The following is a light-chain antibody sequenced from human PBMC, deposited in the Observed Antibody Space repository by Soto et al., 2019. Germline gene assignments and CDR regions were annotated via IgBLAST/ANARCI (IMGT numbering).Light chain of an antibody. CDR3: QQYNSYSRT. V-gene: IGKV1-5*01. J-gene: IGKJ1*01. CDR1: QSISSW. Sequence: DIQMTQSPSTPSASVGDRVTLTCRASQSISSWLAWYQQKPGKAPKLLIYDASSLESGVPSRFSGSGSGTEFTLTISSLQPDDFATYYCQQYNSYSRTFGQGTKVDIK. CDR2: DAS.